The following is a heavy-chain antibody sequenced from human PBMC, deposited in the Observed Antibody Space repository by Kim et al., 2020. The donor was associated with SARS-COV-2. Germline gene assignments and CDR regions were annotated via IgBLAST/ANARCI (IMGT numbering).Heavy chain of an antibody. Sequence: GGSLRLSCSGSGFTFSEYAIHWVRRAPGKGLEYVSATTRSGDGSFYADSVEGRFTVSRDNSKNTLYLQMNSLRVEDTSVYYCVKYGRSYGAVLWGQGTLVSSPQ. D-gene: IGHD5-18*01. J-gene: IGHJ4*02. CDR1: GFTFSEYA. CDR2: TTRSGDGS. V-gene: IGHV3-64D*06. CDR3: VKYGRSYGAVL.